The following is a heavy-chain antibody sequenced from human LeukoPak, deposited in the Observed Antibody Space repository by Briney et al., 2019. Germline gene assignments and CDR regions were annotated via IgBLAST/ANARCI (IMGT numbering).Heavy chain of an antibody. CDR2: IYYSGST. Sequence: PSETLSLTCAVYGGSFSGYYWSWIRQPPGKGLEWIGSIYYSGSTYYNPSLKSRVTISVDTSKNQFSLKLSSVTAADTAVYYCARAEGRVDIVAYYYWGQGTLVTVSS. J-gene: IGHJ4*02. CDR3: ARAEGRVDIVAYYY. D-gene: IGHD5-12*01. CDR1: GGSFSGYY. V-gene: IGHV4-34*01.